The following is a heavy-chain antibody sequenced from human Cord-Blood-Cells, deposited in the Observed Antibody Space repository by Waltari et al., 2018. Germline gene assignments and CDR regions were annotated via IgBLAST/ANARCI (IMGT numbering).Heavy chain of an antibody. CDR3: ARGYFDWPYYFDY. Sequence: QVQLQESGPGLVKPSQTLSLTCTVSGGPNTSGGYYLSWHRQHPGKGLEWIGYIYYSGSTYYNPSLKSRVTISVDTSKNQFSLKLSSVTAADTAVYYCARGYFDWPYYFDYWGQGTLVTVSS. CDR2: IYYSGST. D-gene: IGHD3-9*01. CDR1: GGPNTSGGYY. V-gene: IGHV4-31*03. J-gene: IGHJ4*02.